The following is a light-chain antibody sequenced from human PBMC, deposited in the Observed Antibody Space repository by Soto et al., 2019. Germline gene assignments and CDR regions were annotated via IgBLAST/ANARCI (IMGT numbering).Light chain of an antibody. J-gene: IGLJ3*02. Sequence: QSALTQPPSASGSPGQSVTISCTGTSSDVGAYNYVSWYQQHAGKAPKLVIYEVTKRPSGVPYRFSGSKSANSASLTVSGLQAEDEADYSCSSFASSTTWVFGGGTKVTVL. CDR3: SSFASSTTWV. V-gene: IGLV2-8*01. CDR2: EVT. CDR1: SSDVGAYNY.